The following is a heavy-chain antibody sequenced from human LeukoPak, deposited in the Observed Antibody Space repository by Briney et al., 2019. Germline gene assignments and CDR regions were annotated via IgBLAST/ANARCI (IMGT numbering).Heavy chain of an antibody. V-gene: IGHV3-43*02. CDR1: GFTFDDYA. Sequence: GGSLRLSCAASGFTFDDYAMHWVRQAPGKSLEWVSRISGDGITTYYADSVKGRFTISRDNSKTSLYLQMNSLRTEDTALYYCAKDDGTTAFWYFDLWGRGTLVTVSS. CDR3: AKDDGTTAFWYFDL. D-gene: IGHD1-7*01. J-gene: IGHJ2*01. CDR2: ISGDGITT.